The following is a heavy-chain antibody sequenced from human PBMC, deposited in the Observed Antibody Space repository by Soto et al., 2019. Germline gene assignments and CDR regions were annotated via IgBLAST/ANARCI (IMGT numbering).Heavy chain of an antibody. CDR3: ARHPGYFWFGR. CDR1: GGSLSSSSYF. Sequence: PSETLSLPCSVSGGSLSSSSYFWGWIRQPPGKGLEWIGSIYYSGSTYYNPSLKSRVTVSVDTSKNQFSLKLSSGTAADTAVYYCARHPGYFWFGRWGQGTLVTAPQ. CDR2: IYYSGST. V-gene: IGHV4-39*01. J-gene: IGHJ5*02. D-gene: IGHD5-18*01.